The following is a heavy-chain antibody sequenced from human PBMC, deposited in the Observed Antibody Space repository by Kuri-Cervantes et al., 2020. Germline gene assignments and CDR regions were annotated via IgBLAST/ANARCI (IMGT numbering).Heavy chain of an antibody. CDR2: IYWDDDK. CDR1: GFSLSTSGVG. V-gene: IGHV2-5*02. Sequence: SGPTLVKPTQTLTLTCTFSGFSLSTSGVGVGWIRQPPGKALEWLALIYWDDDKRYSPSLRSRLTIIKDTSKNQVVLTVTNMDPVDTGTYYCAQATMVRGVSWFDPWGQGTLVTVSS. CDR3: AQATMVRGVSWFDP. J-gene: IGHJ5*02. D-gene: IGHD3-10*01.